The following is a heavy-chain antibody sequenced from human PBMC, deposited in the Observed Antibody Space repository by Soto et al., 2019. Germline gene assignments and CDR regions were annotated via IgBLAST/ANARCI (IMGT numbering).Heavy chain of an antibody. Sequence: EVQLVESGGGLGKPGGSLRHSCAASGFNLSHPWMTWVRQAAGKGLEWVGRIKSKTDGGTADYAAPVKGRFTISRDDSKNTVYLQMNSLKTEDTAVYYCTTGIYYDILTGHHNVAYWGQGILVTVSS. V-gene: IGHV3-15*01. CDR2: IKSKTDGGTA. D-gene: IGHD3-9*01. CDR1: GFNLSHPW. J-gene: IGHJ4*02. CDR3: TTGIYYDILTGHHNVAY.